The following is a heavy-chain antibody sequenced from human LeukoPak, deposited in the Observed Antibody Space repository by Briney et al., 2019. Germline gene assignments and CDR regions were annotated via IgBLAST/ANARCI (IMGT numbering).Heavy chain of an antibody. CDR3: ARGSLRSDI. Sequence: SETLSLTCTVSGGSLRTYYWSWIRQPPGKGLEWIGYIYYSGSTNYNPSLKSRVTISVDTSKNQFSLKLSSVTAADTAVYYCARGSLRSDIWGQGTMVTVSS. CDR2: IYYSGST. J-gene: IGHJ3*02. CDR1: GGSLRTYY. V-gene: IGHV4-59*08.